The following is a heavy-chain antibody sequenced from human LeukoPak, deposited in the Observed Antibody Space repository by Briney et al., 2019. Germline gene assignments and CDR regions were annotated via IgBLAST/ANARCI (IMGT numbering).Heavy chain of an antibody. J-gene: IGHJ5*02. V-gene: IGHV4-39*01. CDR1: GGSISSSSYY. CDR3: AREIDSSEDWFDP. CDR2: IHYTGGS. D-gene: IGHD6-19*01. Sequence: SETLSLTCAVSGGSISSSSYYWAWIRQPPGKGLEWIGCIHYTGGSYYNPSLKSRVTISVDTSKNQFSLKLSSVTAADTAVYYCAREIDSSEDWFDPWGQGTLVTVSS.